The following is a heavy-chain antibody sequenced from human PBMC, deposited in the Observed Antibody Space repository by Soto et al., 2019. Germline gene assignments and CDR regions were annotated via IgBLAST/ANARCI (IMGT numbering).Heavy chain of an antibody. Sequence: GGSLRLSCAASGFTVSSNYMSWVRQAPGKGLEWVSVIYSGGSTYYADSVKGRFTISRDNSKNTLYLQMNSLRAEDTAVYYCARAGRTMVRGVPRRDAFDIWGQGTMVTVSS. CDR1: GFTVSSNY. J-gene: IGHJ3*02. CDR2: IYSGGST. D-gene: IGHD3-10*01. CDR3: ARAGRTMVRGVPRRDAFDI. V-gene: IGHV3-53*01.